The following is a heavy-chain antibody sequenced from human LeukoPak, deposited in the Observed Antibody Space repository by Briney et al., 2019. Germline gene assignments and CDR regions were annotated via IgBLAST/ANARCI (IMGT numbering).Heavy chain of an antibody. CDR3: AADLPHAFGELDY. Sequence: GRSLRLSCAASGFTFDDYGMHWVRQAPGKGLEWVSGINWNSGSIGYADSVKGRFTISRDNAKNSLYLQMNSLRAEDTALYYCAADLPHAFGELDYWGKGTPVIVSS. D-gene: IGHD3-10*01. J-gene: IGHJ4*02. V-gene: IGHV3-9*01. CDR2: INWNSGSI. CDR1: GFTFDDYG.